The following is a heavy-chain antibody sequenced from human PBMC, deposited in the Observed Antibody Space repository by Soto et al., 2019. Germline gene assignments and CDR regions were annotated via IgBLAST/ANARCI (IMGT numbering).Heavy chain of an antibody. CDR1: GYTFTSYG. V-gene: IGHV1-18*01. Sequence: ASVKVSCKASGYTFTSYGISWVRQAPGQGLEWMGWISAYNGDTNYAQKLQGRVTMTTDTSTSTAYMELRSLRSDDTAVYYCASSSIVVVTAIYYYYGMDVWGQGTTVTVSS. CDR2: ISAYNGDT. J-gene: IGHJ6*02. CDR3: ASSSIVVVTAIYYYYGMDV. D-gene: IGHD2-21*02.